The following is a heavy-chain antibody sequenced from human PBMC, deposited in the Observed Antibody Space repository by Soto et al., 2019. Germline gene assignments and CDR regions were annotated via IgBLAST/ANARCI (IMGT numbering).Heavy chain of an antibody. CDR3: ARAGSGWSNFDY. Sequence: SETLSLTCAVYGGSFSGYYWSWIRQPPGKGLEWIGEINHSGSTNYNPSLKSRVTISVDTSKNQFSLKLSSVTAADTAVYYCARAGSGWSNFDYWGQRTLVTV. CDR1: GGSFSGYY. V-gene: IGHV4-34*01. D-gene: IGHD6-19*01. J-gene: IGHJ4*02. CDR2: INHSGST.